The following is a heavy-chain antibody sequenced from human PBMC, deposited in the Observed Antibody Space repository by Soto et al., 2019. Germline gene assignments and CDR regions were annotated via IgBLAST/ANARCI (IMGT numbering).Heavy chain of an antibody. CDR1: GGSFSGYY. J-gene: IGHJ6*03. CDR3: ARQWNYYYMDF. Sequence: SETLSLTCAVYGGSFSGYYWSWIRQPPGKGLEWIGEINHSGSTNYNPSLKSRVTISVDTSKNQFSLKLSSVTAADTAVYYCARQWNYYYMDFWGKGTTVTVSS. CDR2: INHSGST. D-gene: IGHD6-19*01. V-gene: IGHV4-34*01.